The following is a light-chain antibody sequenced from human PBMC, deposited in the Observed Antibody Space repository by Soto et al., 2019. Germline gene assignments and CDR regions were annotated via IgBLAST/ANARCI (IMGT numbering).Light chain of an antibody. CDR3: AAWEDSLNGPRVV. V-gene: IGLV1-44*01. CDR1: SSNIGGNP. Sequence: QSALSQPPSASGTPGQRVTISCSGSSSNIGGNPVHWYQQLPGTAPKLLIHSNNQRPSGVPGRFSGSKSGTSASLAISGLQSEDEGDYYCAAWEDSLNGPRVVFGGGTKLTVL. CDR2: SNN. J-gene: IGLJ2*01.